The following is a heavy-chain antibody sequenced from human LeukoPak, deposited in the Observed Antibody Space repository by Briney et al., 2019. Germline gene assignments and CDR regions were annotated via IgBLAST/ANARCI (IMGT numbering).Heavy chain of an antibody. CDR1: GGSISSSSKY. Sequence: PSETLSLTCTVSGGSISSSSKYWGWTRQSPGKGLEWIGNFFYSGSTYCNPSLKSRVTISVDTSKNQFSLNLRSVTAADTAVYYCARHLGMSTLDYWGQGTLVTVSS. V-gene: IGHV4-39*01. CDR3: ARHLGMSTLDY. CDR2: FFYSGST. D-gene: IGHD5/OR15-5a*01. J-gene: IGHJ4*02.